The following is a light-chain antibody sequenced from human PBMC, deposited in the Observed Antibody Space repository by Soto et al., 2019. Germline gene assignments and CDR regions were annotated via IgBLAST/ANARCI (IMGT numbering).Light chain of an antibody. CDR2: GAS. CDR3: QQNGSSGLT. V-gene: IGKV3-20*01. J-gene: IGKJ4*01. CDR1: QSVRSSY. Sequence: DIVLTQSPGTLSLSPGERATLSCGASQSVRSSYLAWYQQKPGQAPRLLIYGASSRATGIPDRFSGSGSGTDFTLTISRLEPEDFAVYYCQQNGSSGLTFCGGTKVEIK.